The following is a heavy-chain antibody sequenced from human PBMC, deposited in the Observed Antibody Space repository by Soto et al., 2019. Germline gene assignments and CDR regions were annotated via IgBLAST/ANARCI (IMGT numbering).Heavy chain of an antibody. CDR3: AKESPLYNWNYFDY. CDR1: GFTFSSYG. CDR2: ISYDGSNK. V-gene: IGHV3-30*18. D-gene: IGHD1-20*01. J-gene: IGHJ4*02. Sequence: QVQLVESGGGVVQPGRSLRLSCAASGFTFSSYGMHWVRQAPGKGLEWVAVISYDGSNKYYADSVKGRFTISRDNFKNTLYLQMNSLRAEDTAVYYCAKESPLYNWNYFDYWGQGTLVTVSS.